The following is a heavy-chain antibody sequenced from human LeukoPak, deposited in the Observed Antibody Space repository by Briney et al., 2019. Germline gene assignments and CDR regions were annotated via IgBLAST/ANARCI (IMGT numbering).Heavy chain of an antibody. J-gene: IGHJ4*02. D-gene: IGHD1-26*01. CDR3: ARSRGNSGSYPLDY. V-gene: IGHV3-48*01. Sequence: GSLRLSCEASEFTFSSYRMNWVCQAPGKGLEWVSYISSSSSTIYYAESVKGRFTISIDNAKNSLYLQMNSLRVEDTAVYYCARSRGNSGSYPLDYWGQGTLVTVSS. CDR2: ISSSSSTI. CDR1: EFTFSSYR.